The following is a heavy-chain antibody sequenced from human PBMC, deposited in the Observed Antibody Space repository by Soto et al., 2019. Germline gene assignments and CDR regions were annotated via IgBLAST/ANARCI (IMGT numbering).Heavy chain of an antibody. CDR1: GYTFTSYG. J-gene: IGHJ6*02. D-gene: IGHD3-3*01. V-gene: IGHV1-18*01. CDR2: ISAYNGNT. Sequence: GASVKVSCKASGYTFTSYGISWVRQAPGQGLEWMGWISAYNGNTNYAQKLQGRVTMTTDTSTSTAYMELRSLRSDDTAVYYCAREPYFWSGYFSGPSSTTNHYYYYGMDVWGQGTTVTVSS. CDR3: AREPYFWSGYFSGPSSTTNHYYYYGMDV.